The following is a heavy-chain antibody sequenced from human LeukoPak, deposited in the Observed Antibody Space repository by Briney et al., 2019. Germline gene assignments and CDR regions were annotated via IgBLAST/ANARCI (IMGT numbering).Heavy chain of an antibody. CDR1: GYTLTSYG. D-gene: IGHD6-13*01. V-gene: IGHV1-18*01. CDR2: ISAYNGNT. J-gene: IGHJ4*02. CDR3: ARDRPWQQLASGYFDY. Sequence: ASVKVSCKASGYTLTSYGISWVRQAPGQGLEWMGWISAYNGNTNYAQKLQGRITMTTDTSTSTAYMELRSLRSDDTAVYYCARDRPWQQLASGYFDYWGQGTLVTVSS.